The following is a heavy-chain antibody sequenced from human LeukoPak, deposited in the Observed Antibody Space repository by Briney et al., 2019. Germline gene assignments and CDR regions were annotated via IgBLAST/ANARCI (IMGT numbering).Heavy chain of an antibody. CDR1: GYTFTSYG. J-gene: IGHJ3*02. CDR3: ARSSYMGEAFDI. V-gene: IGHV1-18*01. D-gene: IGHD3-16*01. CDR2: ISAYNGNT. Sequence: TSVKVSCKASGYTFTSYGISWVRQAPGQGLEWMGWISAYNGNTNYAQKLQGRVTMTTDTSTSTAYMELRSLRSDDTAVYYCARSSYMGEAFDIWGQGTMVTVSS.